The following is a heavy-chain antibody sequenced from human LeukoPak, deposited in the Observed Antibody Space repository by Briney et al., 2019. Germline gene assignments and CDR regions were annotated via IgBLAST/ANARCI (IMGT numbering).Heavy chain of an antibody. D-gene: IGHD1-26*01. J-gene: IGHJ3*02. Sequence: GASVKVSCKASGGTFSSYAISWVRQAPGQGLEWMGRIIPILGIANYAQKFQGRVTITADKSTSTAYMELSSLRSEDTAVYYCARDLHWELANPSDAFDIWGQGTMVTVSS. CDR2: IIPILGIA. CDR3: ARDLHWELANPSDAFDI. CDR1: GGTFSSYA. V-gene: IGHV1-69*04.